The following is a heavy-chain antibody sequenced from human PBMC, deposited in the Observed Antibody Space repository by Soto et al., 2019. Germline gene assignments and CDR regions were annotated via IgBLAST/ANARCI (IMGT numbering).Heavy chain of an antibody. CDR1: GFTFSSYG. CDR3: AKFEGGMDV. Sequence: PGGSLRLSCAASGFTFSSYGMHWVRQAPGKGLEWVAVISYDGSNKYYADSVKGRFTISRDNSKNTLYLQMNSLRAEDTAVYYCAKFEGGMDVWGQGTTVTVS. V-gene: IGHV3-30*18. J-gene: IGHJ6*02. CDR2: ISYDGSNK.